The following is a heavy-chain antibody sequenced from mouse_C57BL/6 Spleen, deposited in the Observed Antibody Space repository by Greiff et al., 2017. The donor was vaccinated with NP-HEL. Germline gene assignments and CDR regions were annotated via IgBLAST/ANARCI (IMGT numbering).Heavy chain of an antibody. CDR2: IDPETGGT. V-gene: IGHV1-15*01. J-gene: IGHJ3*01. Sequence: QVQLQQSGAELVRPGASVTLSCKASGYTFTDYEMHWVKQTPVHGLEWIGAIDPETGGTAYNQKFKGKAILTADKSSSTAYMELRSLTSEDSAVYYCTRVLLRSWFAYWGQGTLVTVSA. CDR1: GYTFTDYE. CDR3: TRVLLRSWFAY. D-gene: IGHD1-1*01.